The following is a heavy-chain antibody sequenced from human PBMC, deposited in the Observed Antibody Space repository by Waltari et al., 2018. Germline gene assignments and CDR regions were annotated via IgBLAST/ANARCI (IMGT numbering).Heavy chain of an antibody. CDR1: GGSFSGYY. CDR3: ASGIVVVPAAIAGYFDY. V-gene: IGHV4-34*01. D-gene: IGHD2-2*01. Sequence: QVQLQQWGAGLLKASETLSLTCAVYGGSFSGYYWSWIRQPPGKGLEWIGEINHSGSTNYNPSLKSRVTISVDTAKNQFSLKLSSVTAADTAVYYCASGIVVVPAAIAGYFDYWGQGTLVTVSS. J-gene: IGHJ4*02. CDR2: INHSGST.